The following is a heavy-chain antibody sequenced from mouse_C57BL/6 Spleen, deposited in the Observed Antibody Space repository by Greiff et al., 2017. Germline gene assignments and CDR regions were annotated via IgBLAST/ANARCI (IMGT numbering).Heavy chain of an antibody. CDR2: INPGSGGT. D-gene: IGHD2-5*01. CDR1: GYAFTNYL. J-gene: IGHJ2*01. V-gene: IGHV1-54*01. CDR3: ARSYYSNYGLDY. Sequence: VQLQQSGAELVRPGTSVKVSCKASGYAFTNYLIEWVKQRPGQGLEWVGVINPGSGGTNYNEKFKGKATLTADKSSSTAYMQLSSLTSEDSAVDFCARSYYSNYGLDYWGQGTTLTVSA.